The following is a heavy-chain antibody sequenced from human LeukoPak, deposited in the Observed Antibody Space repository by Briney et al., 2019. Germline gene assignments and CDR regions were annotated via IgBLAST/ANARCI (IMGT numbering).Heavy chain of an antibody. CDR2: IYYSGST. J-gene: IGHJ4*02. D-gene: IGHD3-10*01. CDR3: ARWCCHGSGPQAGLTTFDY. V-gene: IGHV4-59*07. Sequence: PSDTLSLSCTASGGSISSYYWSWIRQPPGEEQDWIGYIYYSGSTNYNPSRKCRVTISVDTSKNQFSLKLSSVTAADTAVYYCARWCCHGSGPQAGLTTFDYWGQGTLVTVSS. CDR1: GGSISSYY.